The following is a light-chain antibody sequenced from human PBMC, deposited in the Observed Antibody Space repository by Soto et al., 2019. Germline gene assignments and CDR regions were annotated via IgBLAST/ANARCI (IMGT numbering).Light chain of an antibody. Sequence: DIQMTQFPSSLSASVGDRVTITCRASQTIDRYLNWYQQKPGKVPKLLIYAASNVQSGVPARFSGSGSGTDFTLTITSLQPEDFATYYCEQSYSALLFSFGPGTKVDI. CDR1: QTIDRY. CDR3: EQSYSALLFS. V-gene: IGKV1-39*01. CDR2: AAS. J-gene: IGKJ3*01.